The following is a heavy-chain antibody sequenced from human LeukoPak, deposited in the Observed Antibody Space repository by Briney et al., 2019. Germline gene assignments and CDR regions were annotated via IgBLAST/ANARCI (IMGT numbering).Heavy chain of an antibody. D-gene: IGHD3-22*01. Sequence: SETLSLTCAVYGGSFSGYYWSWIRQPPGKGLEWIGEINHSGSTNYNPSLKSRVTISVDTSKNQFSLKLSSVTAADTAVYYCARGLKVAWGSGYYSYYYYYMDVWGKGTTVTVSS. CDR1: GGSFSGYY. V-gene: IGHV4-34*01. CDR2: INHSGST. CDR3: ARGLKVAWGSGYYSYYYYYMDV. J-gene: IGHJ6*03.